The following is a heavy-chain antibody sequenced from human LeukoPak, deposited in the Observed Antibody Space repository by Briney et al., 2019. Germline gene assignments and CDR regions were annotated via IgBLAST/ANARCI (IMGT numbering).Heavy chain of an antibody. V-gene: IGHV3-11*06. CDR2: IRSSSSYT. J-gene: IGHJ4*02. D-gene: IGHD6-19*01. Sequence: GGSLRLSCAASGFTFSDYYMSWIRQAPGKGLEWVSYIRSSSSYTNYAGSVKGRFTISRDNAKNSLYLQMNSLRAEDTAVYYCARERSSGWYGESTPLIDYWGQGTLVTVSS. CDR1: GFTFSDYY. CDR3: ARERSSGWYGESTPLIDY.